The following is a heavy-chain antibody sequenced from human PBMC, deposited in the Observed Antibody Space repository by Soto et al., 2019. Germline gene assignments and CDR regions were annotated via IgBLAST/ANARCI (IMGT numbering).Heavy chain of an antibody. D-gene: IGHD6-19*01. V-gene: IGHV1-2*02. J-gene: IGHJ6*02. CDR3: ARDRGSGWYLTCYYYGMDV. Sequence: ASVKVSCKASGYTFSGYYMHWVRQAPGQGLEWMGWINPNSGGTNYAQKFQGRVTMTRDTSISTAYMELSRLRSDDTAVYYRARDRGSGWYLTCYYYGMDVWGQGTTVTVSS. CDR1: GYTFSGYY. CDR2: INPNSGGT.